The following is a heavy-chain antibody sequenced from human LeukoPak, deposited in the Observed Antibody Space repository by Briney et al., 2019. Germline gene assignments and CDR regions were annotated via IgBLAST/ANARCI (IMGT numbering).Heavy chain of an antibody. D-gene: IGHD3-3*01. J-gene: IGHJ5*02. V-gene: IGHV1-2*02. CDR1: GYTFTGYY. CDR3: AREALGYDFWSGHSYDP. CDR2: INPNSGGT. Sequence: GASVKVSCKASGYTFTGYYMHWVRQAPGQGLEWMGWINPNSGGTNYAQKFQGRVTMTRDTSISTAYMELSRLRSDDTAVYYCAREALGYDFWSGHSYDPWGQGTLVTVSS.